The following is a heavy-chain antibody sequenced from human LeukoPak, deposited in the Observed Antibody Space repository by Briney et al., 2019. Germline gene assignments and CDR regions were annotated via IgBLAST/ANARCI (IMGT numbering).Heavy chain of an antibody. V-gene: IGHV6-1*01. CDR1: GDSVSSNSAA. Sequence: SQTLSLTCAISGDSVSSNSAAWDWISQSPSRGLEWVGRTYYRSKSYNDSAVSVKSRITINPDTSKTQFSLQLHSVTPEDTAVYYCVRRRDGYNSTFDYWGQGTLVTVSS. J-gene: IGHJ4*02. CDR3: VRRRDGYNSTFDY. CDR2: TYYRSKSYN. D-gene: IGHD5-24*01.